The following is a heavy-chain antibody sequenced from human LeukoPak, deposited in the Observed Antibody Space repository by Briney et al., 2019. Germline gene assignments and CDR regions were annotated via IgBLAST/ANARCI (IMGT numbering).Heavy chain of an antibody. Sequence: ASVKVSCKASGYTFTGYYMHWVRQAPGQGLEWTGWINPNSGGTNYAQKFQGRVTMTRDTSISTAYMELSRLRSDDTAVYYCARDLRAYYYDSSGQFDYWGQGTLVTVSS. CDR1: GYTFTGYY. D-gene: IGHD3-22*01. CDR2: INPNSGGT. V-gene: IGHV1-2*02. CDR3: ARDLRAYYYDSSGQFDY. J-gene: IGHJ4*02.